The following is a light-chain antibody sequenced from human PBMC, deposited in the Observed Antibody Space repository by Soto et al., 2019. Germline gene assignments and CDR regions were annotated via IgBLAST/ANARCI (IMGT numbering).Light chain of an antibody. J-gene: IGLJ3*02. CDR2: DVN. CDR3: CSYAGNYTWV. Sequence: QSALTQPRSVSRSPGQSVTVSCTGTSSDVGGYSYVSWSQQHPGKAPKLIIFDVNQRPSGVPDRFSGSKSGNTASLTISGLQAEDEADYYCCSYAGNYTWVFGGGTKLTVL. CDR1: SSDVGGYSY. V-gene: IGLV2-11*01.